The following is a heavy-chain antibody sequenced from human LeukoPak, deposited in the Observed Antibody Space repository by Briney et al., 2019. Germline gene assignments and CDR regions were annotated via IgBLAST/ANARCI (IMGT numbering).Heavy chain of an antibody. CDR3: ARSYSSSWYGNRLSFDL. J-gene: IGHJ2*01. CDR1: GGSISSSSYY. V-gene: IGHV4-39*07. Sequence: SGTLSLTCTVSGGSISSSSYYWGWIRQPPGKGLEWIGSIYYSGSTYYNPSLKSRVTISVDTSKNQFSLKLSSVTAADTAVYYRARSYSSSWYGNRLSFDLWGRGTLVTVSS. CDR2: IYYSGST. D-gene: IGHD6-13*01.